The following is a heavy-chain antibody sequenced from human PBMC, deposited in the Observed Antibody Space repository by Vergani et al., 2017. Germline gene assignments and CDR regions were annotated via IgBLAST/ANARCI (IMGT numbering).Heavy chain of an antibody. CDR3: ARGGTYYYGSGSYYNSDNWFDP. Sequence: QVPLVQSGAEVKKPGASVKVSCKVSGYTLTELSMHWVRQAPGQGLEWMGGIIPIFGTANSAQKFQGRVTITADASTITAYMELSSLRSEDTAVYYCARGGTYYYGSGSYYNSDNWFDPWGQGTLVTVSS. CDR1: GYTLTELS. V-gene: IGHV1-69*13. D-gene: IGHD3-10*01. J-gene: IGHJ5*02. CDR2: IIPIFGTA.